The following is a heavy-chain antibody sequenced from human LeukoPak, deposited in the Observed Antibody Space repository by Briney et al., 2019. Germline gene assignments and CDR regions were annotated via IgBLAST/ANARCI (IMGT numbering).Heavy chain of an antibody. CDR3: ARERGRGYSYGYRPSGMDY. J-gene: IGHJ4*02. Sequence: SETLSLTCAGYGGSFSGYYWSWIRQPPGKGLEWIGEINHSGSTNYNPSLKSRVTIPVDTSKDQFSLKLSSVTAADTAVYYCARERGRGYSYGYRPSGMDYWGQGTLVTVSS. V-gene: IGHV4-34*01. CDR2: INHSGST. D-gene: IGHD5-18*01. CDR1: GGSFSGYY.